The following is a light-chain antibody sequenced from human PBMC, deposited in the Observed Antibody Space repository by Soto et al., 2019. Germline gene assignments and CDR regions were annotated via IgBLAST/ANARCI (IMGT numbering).Light chain of an antibody. J-gene: IGKJ1*01. V-gene: IGKV3-20*01. CDR2: GAS. CDR3: QQNGSSPRT. CDR1: QSVGSSQ. Sequence: DIELTQSPGTLSLSPGERATLSCRASQSVGSSQLAWYQQKPGQAPRLVMYGASSRATDTPDRFSGRGSGAASPITSSRLEPEDFAVYYCQQNGSSPRTFGQGTKVEIK.